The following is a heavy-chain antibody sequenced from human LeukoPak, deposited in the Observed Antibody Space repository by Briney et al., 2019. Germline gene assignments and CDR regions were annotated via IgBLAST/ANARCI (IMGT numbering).Heavy chain of an antibody. CDR1: GYNFPIYW. J-gene: IGHJ6*03. V-gene: IGHV5-51*01. CDR3: ARQGAAGKYYYYYMDV. CDR2: IYPDDSNT. D-gene: IGHD6-13*01. Sequence: GESLKISCQGSGYNFPIYWIGWVRQLPGQGLEWMGIIYPDDSNTIYGPAFQGQVTISADKSINTAYLEWSSLKASDTAIYYCARQGAAGKYYYYYMDVWGKGTTVTVSS.